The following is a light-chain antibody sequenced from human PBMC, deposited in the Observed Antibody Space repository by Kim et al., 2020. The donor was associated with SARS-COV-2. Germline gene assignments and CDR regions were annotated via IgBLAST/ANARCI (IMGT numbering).Light chain of an antibody. CDR2: DAS. Sequence: GDRVTITCRASQSISSWLAWYQQKPGKAPKLLIYDASSLESGVPSRFSGSGSGTEFTLTISSLQPDNFATYYCQQYNSSEFTFGPGTKVD. J-gene: IGKJ3*01. CDR3: QQYNSSEFT. V-gene: IGKV1-5*01. CDR1: QSISSW.